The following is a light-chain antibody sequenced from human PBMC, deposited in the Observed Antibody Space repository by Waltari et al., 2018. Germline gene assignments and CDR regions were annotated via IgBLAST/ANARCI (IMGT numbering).Light chain of an antibody. V-gene: IGLV1-47*01. Sequence: QSVLTQPPAASGTPGQRVTISCAGPPSNIGPNYVHWYQKFPGSAPKLFIYRINQRPSGVPDRFSGAKSGTSASLVISGLRSEDEADYFCAGWDDNLSVVFGGGTKLTVL. CDR3: AGWDDNLSVV. J-gene: IGLJ2*01. CDR2: RIN. CDR1: PSNIGPNY.